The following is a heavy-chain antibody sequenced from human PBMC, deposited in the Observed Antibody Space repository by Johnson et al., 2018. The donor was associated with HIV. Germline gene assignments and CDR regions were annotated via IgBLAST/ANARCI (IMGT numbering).Heavy chain of an antibody. CDR1: GFTFSSYS. CDR2: IWYDGSNR. D-gene: IGHD2-8*02. J-gene: IGHJ3*02. Sequence: QVQLVESGGGVVQPGRSLRLSCAASGFTFSSYSMHWVRQAPGKGLEWVAVIWYDGSNRYYADSVQGRFTISRDISRNPLYLQMNSLRVEDTAVYYCARDDLRDTGAFDIWGQGTMVTVSS. V-gene: IGHV3-33*08. CDR3: ARDDLRDTGAFDI.